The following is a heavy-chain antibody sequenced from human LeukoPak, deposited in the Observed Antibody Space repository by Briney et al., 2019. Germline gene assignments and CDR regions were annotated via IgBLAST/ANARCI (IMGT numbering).Heavy chain of an antibody. J-gene: IGHJ6*03. V-gene: IGHV3-30*02. CDR1: GFTFTNYG. Sequence: GESLKISCAASGFTFTNYGMHWVRQAPGKELEWVAVIWYDGSKKYYADSVKGRFTISRDNSKNTLYLQMNSLRAEDTAVYYCAKDRGLPGYMDVWGKGTTVTVSS. CDR3: AKDRGLPGYMDV. CDR2: IWYDGSKK.